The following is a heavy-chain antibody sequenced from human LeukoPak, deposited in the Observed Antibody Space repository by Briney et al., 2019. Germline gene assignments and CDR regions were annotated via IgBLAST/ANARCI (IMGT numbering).Heavy chain of an antibody. Sequence: PSETLSLTCTVSGGSISSGGYYWSWIRQHPGKGLEWIGYIYYSGTTNYNSSLKSRVTISIDTSKNQFSLKLSSVTAADTAVYFCAGWQATTRDFDYWGQGILVTVSS. CDR2: IYYSGTT. J-gene: IGHJ4*02. D-gene: IGHD1-26*01. CDR3: AGWQATTRDFDY. CDR1: GGSISSGGYY. V-gene: IGHV4-61*08.